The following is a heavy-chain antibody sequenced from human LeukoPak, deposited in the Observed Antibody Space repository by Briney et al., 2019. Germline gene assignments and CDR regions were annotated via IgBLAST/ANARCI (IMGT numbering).Heavy chain of an antibody. V-gene: IGHV3-74*01. J-gene: IGHJ4*02. CDR3: ARGYIYGYDY. CDR1: GFTFSSYW. CDR2: IKSDGSTT. Sequence: GGSLRLFCAASGFTFSSYWMHWVRQAPGKGLVWVSRIKSDGSTTNYADSVKGRFTISRDNAKNTLYLQMNSLRAEDTAVYYCARGYIYGYDYWGQGTLVTVSS. D-gene: IGHD5-18*01.